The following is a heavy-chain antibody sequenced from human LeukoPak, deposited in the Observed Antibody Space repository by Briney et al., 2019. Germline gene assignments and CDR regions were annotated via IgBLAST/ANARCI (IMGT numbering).Heavy chain of an antibody. V-gene: IGHV3-23*01. J-gene: IGHJ4*02. CDR2: ISGSGGST. Sequence: GGSLRLSCAASGFTFSSYAMSWVRQAPGKGLEWVSAISGSGGSTYYADSVKGRFSISRDNSKNTLYLQMNSLRAEDTAVYYCAKDQSSSTYFDYWGQGTLVTVSS. CDR3: AKDQSSSTYFDY. D-gene: IGHD6-6*01. CDR1: GFTFSSYA.